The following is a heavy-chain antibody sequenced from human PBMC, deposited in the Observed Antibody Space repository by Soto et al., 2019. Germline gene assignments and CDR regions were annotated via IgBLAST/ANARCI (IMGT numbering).Heavy chain of an antibody. J-gene: IGHJ5*02. D-gene: IGHD3-22*01. CDR2: INNDGSAV. CDR1: GFTFRNYW. CDR3: ARDPYADSGFSLDL. V-gene: IGHV3-74*01. Sequence: GGSLRLSCEGSGFTFRNYWMHWVRQAPGKGLEWVLRINNDGSAVTYVDSVKGRSTISRDNAKNTLFLQMHSLRVEDTAVYYCARDPYADSGFSLDLWGPGTLVTVSS.